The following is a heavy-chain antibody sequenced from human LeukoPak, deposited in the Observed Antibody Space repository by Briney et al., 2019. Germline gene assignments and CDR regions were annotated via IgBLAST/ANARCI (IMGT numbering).Heavy chain of an antibody. CDR2: IYSGGST. CDR1: GFTGSSNY. V-gene: IGHV3-53*01. Sequence: GSLRPSCAAPGFTGSSNYMSWVRQAPGKGLGWGSVIYSGGSTYYADSVKGRFTISRDNSKNTLYLQMNSLRAEDTAVYYCARDGVYCSSTSCSQTDYWGQGTLVTVSS. CDR3: ARDGVYCSSTSCSQTDY. D-gene: IGHD2-2*01. J-gene: IGHJ4*02.